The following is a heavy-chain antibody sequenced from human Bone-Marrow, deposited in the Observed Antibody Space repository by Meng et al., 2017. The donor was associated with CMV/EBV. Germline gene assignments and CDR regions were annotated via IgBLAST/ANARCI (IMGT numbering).Heavy chain of an antibody. CDR1: GGSISSYY. D-gene: IGHD3-22*01. CDR2: IYYSGST. J-gene: IGHJ4*02. CDR3: ARVGRDYDSSGYLDYFDY. Sequence: SETLSLTCTVSGGSISSYYWSWIRQPPGKGLEWIGYIYYSGSTNYNPSLKSRVTISVDTSKNQFSLKLSSVTAADTAVYYCARVGRDYDSSGYLDYFDYWGRGTLVTVSS. V-gene: IGHV4-59*01.